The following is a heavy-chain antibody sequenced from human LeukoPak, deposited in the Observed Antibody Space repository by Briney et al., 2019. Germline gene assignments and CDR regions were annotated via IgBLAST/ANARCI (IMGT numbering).Heavy chain of an antibody. D-gene: IGHD6-13*01. CDR2: IRYDGSNK. CDR1: GFTFSSYG. Sequence: PGGSLRLSCAASGFTFSSYGMHWVRQAPGKGLEWVAFIRYDGSNKYYADSVKGRFTISRDNSKNTLYLQMNSLRAEDTAVYYCARVTGDSSSWYPPFDYWGQGTLVTVSS. CDR3: ARVTGDSSSWYPPFDY. V-gene: IGHV3-30*02. J-gene: IGHJ4*02.